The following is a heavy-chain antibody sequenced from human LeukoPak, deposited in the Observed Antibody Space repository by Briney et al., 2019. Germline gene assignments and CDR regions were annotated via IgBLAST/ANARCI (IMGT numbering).Heavy chain of an antibody. CDR3: ARHAPISYYDSSGYYNAFDI. Sequence: GESLKISCKGSGYSFTSYWIGWVRQMPGKGLEWMGIIYPGDSDTRYSPSFQGQVTISADKSISTAYLQWSSLKASDTAMYYCARHAPISYYDSSGYYNAFDIWGQGTMVTVSS. J-gene: IGHJ3*02. CDR1: GYSFTSYW. D-gene: IGHD3-22*01. V-gene: IGHV5-51*01. CDR2: IYPGDSDT.